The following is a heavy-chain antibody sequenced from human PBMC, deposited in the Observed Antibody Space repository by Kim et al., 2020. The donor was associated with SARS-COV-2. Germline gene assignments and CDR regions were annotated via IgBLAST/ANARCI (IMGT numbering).Heavy chain of an antibody. CDR2: IRSKAYGGTT. CDR1: GFTFGDYA. Sequence: GGSLRLSCTASGFTFGDYAMSWVRQAPGKGLEWVGFIRSKAYGGTTEYAASVKGRFTISRDDSKSIAYLQMNSLKTEDTAVYYCTRSDSSSWYTIDYYYYYGMDVWGQGTTVTVSS. D-gene: IGHD6-13*01. J-gene: IGHJ6*02. CDR3: TRSDSSSWYTIDYYYYYGMDV. V-gene: IGHV3-49*04.